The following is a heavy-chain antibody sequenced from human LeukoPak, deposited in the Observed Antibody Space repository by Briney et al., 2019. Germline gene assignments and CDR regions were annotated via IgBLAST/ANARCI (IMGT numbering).Heavy chain of an antibody. J-gene: IGHJ3*02. V-gene: IGHV1-2*02. Sequence: ASVKVSCKASGYTFTGYYMHWARQAPGQGLEWMGWINPNSGGTNYAQKFQGRVTMTRDTSISTAYMELSRLRSDDTAVYYCARWDDSSGAFDAFDIWGQGTMVTVSS. D-gene: IGHD3-22*01. CDR3: ARWDDSSGAFDAFDI. CDR1: GYTFTGYY. CDR2: INPNSGGT.